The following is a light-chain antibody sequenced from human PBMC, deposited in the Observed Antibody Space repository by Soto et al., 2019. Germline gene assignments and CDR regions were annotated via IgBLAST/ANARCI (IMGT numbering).Light chain of an antibody. CDR3: SSYAGINNLAV. V-gene: IGLV2-8*01. CDR1: SSDVGGYYS. J-gene: IGLJ1*01. CDR2: KVT. Sequence: QSVLTQPPSASGSPGQSVTISCTGTSSDVGGYYSVSWYQQHPGKAPKLMIYKVTNRPSGVPDRFSGSKSGSTASLTVSGLQDEDEADYYCSSYAGINNLAVFGTGTKVNVL.